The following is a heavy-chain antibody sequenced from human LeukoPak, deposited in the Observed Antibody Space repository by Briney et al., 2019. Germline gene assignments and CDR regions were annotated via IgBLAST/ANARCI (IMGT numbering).Heavy chain of an antibody. CDR3: ARNKPGYSSGWYPTEIPVFDY. Sequence: SETLSLTCSVSVVSMNGYYWSWLRQSAGNRLEWIGHVDSSGNTNYNPSLESRVTISVDTSKNQFPLKLSSVTAADTAVYYCARNKPGYSSGWYPTEIPVFDYWGQGTLVTVSS. D-gene: IGHD6-19*01. CDR1: VVSMNGYY. V-gene: IGHV4-4*07. CDR2: VDSSGNT. J-gene: IGHJ4*02.